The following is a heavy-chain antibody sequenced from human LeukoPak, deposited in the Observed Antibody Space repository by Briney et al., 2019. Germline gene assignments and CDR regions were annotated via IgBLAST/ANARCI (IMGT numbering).Heavy chain of an antibody. Sequence: GGSLRLSCAASGFTFSSYSMNWVRQAPGKGLEWVSSISSSSSYIYYADSVKGRFTISRDNSKNTLYLQMNSLRAEDTAVYYCAKRAIAAAGTRFDPWGQGALVTVSS. V-gene: IGHV3-21*04. CDR2: ISSSSSYI. CDR1: GFTFSSYS. J-gene: IGHJ5*02. D-gene: IGHD6-13*01. CDR3: AKRAIAAAGTRFDP.